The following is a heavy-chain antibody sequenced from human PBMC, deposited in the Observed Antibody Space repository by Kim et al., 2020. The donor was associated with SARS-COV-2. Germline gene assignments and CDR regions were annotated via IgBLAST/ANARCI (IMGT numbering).Heavy chain of an antibody. V-gene: IGHV3-23*01. J-gene: IGHJ6*02. D-gene: IGHD3-16*01. Sequence: GGSLRLSCAAFDFTFTTFAMSWVRQAPGKGLEWVSGISGSSRSIYYADSVKGRFTVSRDNSKKILYLQLSRLRAEDTALYYSAKMKGLQSPNYAMDVWGQGTTVTVS. CDR3: AKMKGLQSPNYAMDV. CDR2: ISGSSRSI. CDR1: DFTFTTFA.